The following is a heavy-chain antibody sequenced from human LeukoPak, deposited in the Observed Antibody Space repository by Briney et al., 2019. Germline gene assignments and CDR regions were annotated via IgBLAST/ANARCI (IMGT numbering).Heavy chain of an antibody. Sequence: ASVKVSCKASGYTFTAYYMHWVRQAPGQGLEWMAWINLNSGGTNYAQNFQGRVTMTRDTSISAAYMELSRLGSDDTAIYYCARVAGGDWYYFDFWGQGTLVTVSS. CDR2: INLNSGGT. J-gene: IGHJ4*02. D-gene: IGHD2-21*02. CDR3: ARVAGGDWYYFDF. V-gene: IGHV1-2*02. CDR1: GYTFTAYY.